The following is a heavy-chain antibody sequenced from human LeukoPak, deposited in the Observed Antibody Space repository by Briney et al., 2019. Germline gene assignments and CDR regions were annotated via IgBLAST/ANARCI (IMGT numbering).Heavy chain of an antibody. CDR2: INNIASHI. CDR1: GFTFSDEY. V-gene: IGHV3-11*04. CDR3: TRDATQYLRYGYFDS. J-gene: IGHJ4*02. Sequence: PGGSLRLSCAASGFTFSDEYMNWIRQAPGKGLEWVSSINNIASHIYYADSVRGRFTISRDNAKNSVSLQMNNLRAEDTAVYYCTRDATQYLRYGYFDSWGQGILVTVSS. D-gene: IGHD2/OR15-2a*01.